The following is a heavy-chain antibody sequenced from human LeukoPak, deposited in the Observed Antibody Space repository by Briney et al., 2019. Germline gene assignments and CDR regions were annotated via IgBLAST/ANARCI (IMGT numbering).Heavy chain of an antibody. V-gene: IGHV3-21*01. J-gene: IGHJ4*02. CDR2: ISSSSSYI. D-gene: IGHD6-6*01. CDR1: GFTFSSYS. CDR3: AMSIAARPDGDY. Sequence: PGGSLRLSCAASGFTFSSYSMNWVRQAPGKGLEWVSSISSSSSYIYYADSVKGRFTISRDNAKNSLYLQMNSLRAEDTAVYYCAMSIAARPDGDYWGQGTLVTVSS.